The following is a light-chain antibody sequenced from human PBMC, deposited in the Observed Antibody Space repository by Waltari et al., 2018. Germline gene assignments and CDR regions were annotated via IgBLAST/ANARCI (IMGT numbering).Light chain of an antibody. V-gene: IGLV2-14*01. CDR1: SSDVGGYNY. J-gene: IGLJ3*02. CDR2: EVS. Sequence: QSALTQPASVSGSPGQSITISCTGTSSDVGGYNYVSWYQHHPGKAPKLMIYEVSKRPSGVSNRFSGAKSGNTASLTISGLQAEDEADYYCGSYTSSSTLVFGGGTKLTVL. CDR3: GSYTSSSTLV.